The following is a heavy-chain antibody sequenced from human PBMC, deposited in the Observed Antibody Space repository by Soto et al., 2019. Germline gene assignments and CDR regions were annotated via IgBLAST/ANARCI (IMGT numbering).Heavy chain of an antibody. CDR3: ARVRAAAPPSYYDYGMDV. D-gene: IGHD2-15*01. J-gene: IGHJ6*02. CDR1: GGTFSSYA. Sequence: ASVKVSCKASGGTFSSYAISWVRQAPGQGLEWMGGIIPIFGTANYAQKFQGRVTITADESTSTAYMELSSLRSEDTAVYYCARVRAAAPPSYYDYGMDVWGQGITVTVSS. V-gene: IGHV1-69*13. CDR2: IIPIFGTA.